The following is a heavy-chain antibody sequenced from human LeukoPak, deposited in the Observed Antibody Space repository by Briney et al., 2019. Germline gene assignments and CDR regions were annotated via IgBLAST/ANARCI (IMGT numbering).Heavy chain of an antibody. Sequence: GGSLRLSCAASGFTFSSYAMHWVRQAPGKGLEYVSAISSNGGSTYYANSVKGRFTISRDNSKNTLYLQMGSLRAEDMAVYYCTRESTTVTTRKSYYFDYWGQGTLVTVS. D-gene: IGHD4-17*01. J-gene: IGHJ4*02. CDR3: TRESTTVTTRKSYYFDY. V-gene: IGHV3-64*01. CDR1: GFTFSSYA. CDR2: ISSNGGST.